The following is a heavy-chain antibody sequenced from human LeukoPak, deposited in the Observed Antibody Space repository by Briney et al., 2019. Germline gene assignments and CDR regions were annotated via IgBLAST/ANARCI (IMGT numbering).Heavy chain of an antibody. D-gene: IGHD3-10*01. J-gene: IGHJ5*02. V-gene: IGHV4-59*01. Sequence: PSETLSLTCTVSGGSISSYYWSWIRQPPGKGLEWIGYIYYSGSTNYNPSLKSRVTISVDTSKNQFPLKLSSVTAADTAVYYCARRYYYGSGSLYNWFDPWGQGTLVTVSS. CDR2: IYYSGST. CDR3: ARRYYYGSGSLYNWFDP. CDR1: GGSISSYY.